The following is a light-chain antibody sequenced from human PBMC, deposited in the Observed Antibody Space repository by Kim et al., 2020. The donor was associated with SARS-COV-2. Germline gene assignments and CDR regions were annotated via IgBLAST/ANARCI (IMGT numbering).Light chain of an antibody. CDR3: QKYNSAQAT. CDR1: QGISNY. J-gene: IGKJ3*01. V-gene: IGKV1-27*01. CDR2: AAS. Sequence: ASVGDRVTITCRASQGISNYLAWDQQKPGKVPKLLIYAASALQSGVPSRFSGSGSGTDFTLTISSLQPEDVATYYCQKYNSAQATFGPGTKVDIK.